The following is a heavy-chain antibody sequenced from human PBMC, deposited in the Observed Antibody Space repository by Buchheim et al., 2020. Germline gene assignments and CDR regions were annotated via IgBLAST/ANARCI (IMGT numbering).Heavy chain of an antibody. D-gene: IGHD1-26*01. V-gene: IGHV4-4*02. CDR2: IYHSGST. CDR1: GGSISSSNW. Sequence: QVQLQESGPGLVKPSGTLSLTCAVSGGSISSSNWWSWVRQPPGKGLVWIGEIYHSGSTNYNPSLKSRVTISVDKSKNKFSFKLGSVTAADTAVDYCARDRRWSGSFQYYYYGMDVWGQGTT. CDR3: ARDRRWSGSFQYYYYGMDV. J-gene: IGHJ6*02.